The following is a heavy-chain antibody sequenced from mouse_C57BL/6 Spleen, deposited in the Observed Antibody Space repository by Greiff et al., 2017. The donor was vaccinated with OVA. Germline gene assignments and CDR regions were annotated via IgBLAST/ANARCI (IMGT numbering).Heavy chain of an antibody. D-gene: IGHD2-4*01. Sequence: QVQLQQSGAELMKPGASVKLSCKATGYTFPGYWIEWVKQRPGHGLEWIGEILPGSGSTNYNEKFKGKATFPADTSSNTAYMQLSSLTTEDSAIYYCARYDYDDGFDYWGQGTTLTVSS. V-gene: IGHV1-9*01. CDR3: ARYDYDDGFDY. CDR1: GYTFPGYW. CDR2: ILPGSGST. J-gene: IGHJ2*01.